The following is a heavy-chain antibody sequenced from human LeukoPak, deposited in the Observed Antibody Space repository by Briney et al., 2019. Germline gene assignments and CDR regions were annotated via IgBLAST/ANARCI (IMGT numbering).Heavy chain of an antibody. CDR1: GYTFTSYD. V-gene: IGHV1-8*01. J-gene: IGHJ4*02. CDR3: ARNVRDTGAFDY. CDR2: MNPNSDNA. D-gene: IGHD5-18*01. Sequence: ASVKVSCKASGYTFTSYDINWVRQAPGQGLEWMGWMNPNSDNAGYAQKFQGRVTMTRNPSISTAYMELSSLRSENTAVYYCARNVRDTGAFDYWGQGTLVTVSS.